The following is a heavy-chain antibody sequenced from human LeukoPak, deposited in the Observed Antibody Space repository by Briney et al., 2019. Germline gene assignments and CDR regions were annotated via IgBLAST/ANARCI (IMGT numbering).Heavy chain of an antibody. CDR3: ARDPNHSSSLWFDP. CDR1: GYTFTGYY. Sequence: GASVKVSCKASGYTFTGYYMHWVRQAPGQGLEWMGWINPNSGGTNYAQKFQGRVTMTRDTSISTAYMELSRLRSDDTAVYYCARDPNHSSSLWFDPWGQGTLVTVSS. V-gene: IGHV1-2*02. CDR2: INPNSGGT. J-gene: IGHJ5*02. D-gene: IGHD6-13*01.